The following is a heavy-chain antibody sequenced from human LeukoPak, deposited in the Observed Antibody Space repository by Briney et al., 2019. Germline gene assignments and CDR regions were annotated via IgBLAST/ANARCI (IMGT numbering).Heavy chain of an antibody. CDR1: GYSFTSHW. CDR2: IYPGDSDT. Sequence: GESPKISCKGSGYSFTSHWIGWVRQMPGKGLEWMGIIYPGDSDTRYSPSFQGQVTISADKSISTAYLQWSSLKASDTAMYYCARQDWNYDGLFDYWGQGTLVTVSS. J-gene: IGHJ4*02. CDR3: ARQDWNYDGLFDY. V-gene: IGHV5-51*01. D-gene: IGHD1-7*01.